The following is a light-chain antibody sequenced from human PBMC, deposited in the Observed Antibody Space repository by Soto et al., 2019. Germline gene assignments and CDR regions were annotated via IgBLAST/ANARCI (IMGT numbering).Light chain of an antibody. CDR3: QQSYSTTWT. Sequence: DIQMTQSPSSLSASVGDRVTITCRASQGISTYLNCYQQKPGKAPKLLIYAASSLQSGVPSRFSGSGSETDFTLTISSLQPEDFATYSCQQSYSTTWTFGRGTKVDIK. CDR2: AAS. V-gene: IGKV1-39*01. J-gene: IGKJ1*01. CDR1: QGISTY.